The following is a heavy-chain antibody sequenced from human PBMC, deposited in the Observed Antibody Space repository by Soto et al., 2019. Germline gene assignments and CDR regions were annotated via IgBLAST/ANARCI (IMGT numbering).Heavy chain of an antibody. CDR1: GFTFDDYA. CDR3: AKGEREQWLVLGIFDY. J-gene: IGHJ4*02. D-gene: IGHD6-19*01. V-gene: IGHV3-9*01. CDR2: ISWNSGSI. Sequence: GGSLRLSCAASGFTFDDYAMHWVRQAPGKGLEWVSGISWNSGSIGYADSVKGRFTISRDNAKNSLYLQMNSLRAEDTALYYCAKGEREQWLVLGIFDYWGQGTLVTVSS.